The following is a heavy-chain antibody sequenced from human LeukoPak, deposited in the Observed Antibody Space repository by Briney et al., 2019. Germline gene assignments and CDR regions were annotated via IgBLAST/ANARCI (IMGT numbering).Heavy chain of an antibody. V-gene: IGHV3-74*01. D-gene: IGHD6-19*01. CDR2: IASDGSST. CDR3: VSLTPMRSSGWRGEGFNV. Sequence: PGGSLRLSCAASGFTFSSYWMNWVRQAPGKGLVWVSRIASDGSSTTYADSVKGRFSISRDNAKNTPYLQMNSLRVEDTAVYYCVSLTPMRSSGWRGEGFNVWGHGTMVIVSS. J-gene: IGHJ3*01. CDR1: GFTFSSYW.